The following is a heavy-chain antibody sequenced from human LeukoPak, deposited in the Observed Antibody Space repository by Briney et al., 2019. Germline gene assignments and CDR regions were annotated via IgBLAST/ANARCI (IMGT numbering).Heavy chain of an antibody. V-gene: IGHV3-23*01. D-gene: IGHD3-10*01. CDR1: GFSLNTYS. CDR2: IRAEGDPT. Sequence: GGSLRLSCRASGFSLNTYSMNWVRQAPGKGLEWVSVIRAEGDPTYYADSVKGRFTISRDNSKNTLYLQMNSLRAEDTAVYYCARGYYDSGSYFAFDYWGQGTLVTVSS. CDR3: ARGYYDSGSYFAFDY. J-gene: IGHJ4*02.